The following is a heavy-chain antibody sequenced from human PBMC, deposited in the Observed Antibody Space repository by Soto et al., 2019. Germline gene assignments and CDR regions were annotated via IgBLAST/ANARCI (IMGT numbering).Heavy chain of an antibody. J-gene: IGHJ6*02. Sequence: GGSLRLSCAASGFTFSDYYMSWIRQAPGKGLEWVSYISSSSSYTNYADSVKGRFTISRDNAKNSLYLQMNSLRAEDTAVYYCARDQDGGYYYGMDVWGQGTTVTVSS. V-gene: IGHV3-11*06. CDR2: ISSSSSYT. CDR3: ARDQDGGYYYGMDV. CDR1: GFTFSDYY.